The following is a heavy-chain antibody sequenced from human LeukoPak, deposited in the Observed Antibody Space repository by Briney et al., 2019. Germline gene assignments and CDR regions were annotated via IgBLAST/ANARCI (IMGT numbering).Heavy chain of an antibody. V-gene: IGHV4-39*01. D-gene: IGHD6-13*01. CDR1: GASFSSSTYF. J-gene: IGHJ4*02. CDR3: ARHAGGISATGTRPFDY. Sequence: SETLSLTCTVSGASFSSSTYFWGWIRQPPGKGLEWIGSIYYSGSTYYNPSLKSRVTMSVDTSKNQFSLKLSSVTAADTAVYYCARHAGGISATGTRPFDYWGQGTLVTVSS. CDR2: IYYSGST.